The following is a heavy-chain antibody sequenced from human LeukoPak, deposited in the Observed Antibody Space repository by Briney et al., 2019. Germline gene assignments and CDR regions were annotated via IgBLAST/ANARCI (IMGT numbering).Heavy chain of an antibody. D-gene: IGHD5-18*01. CDR2: ISYDGSNK. Sequence: PGGSLRLSCAASGFAFSSYAMHWVRQAPGKGLEWVAVISYDGSNKYYADSVKGRFTISRDNSKNTLYVQMNRLRGEDTAVYYCARDFDTILGDTAMGNWGQGTLVTVSS. J-gene: IGHJ4*02. CDR1: GFAFSSYA. CDR3: ARDFDTILGDTAMGN. V-gene: IGHV3-30*04.